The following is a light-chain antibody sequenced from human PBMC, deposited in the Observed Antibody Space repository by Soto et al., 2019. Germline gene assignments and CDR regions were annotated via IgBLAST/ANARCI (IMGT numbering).Light chain of an antibody. CDR1: SSDVGGYNY. J-gene: IGLJ1*01. CDR3: CSYAGSYTYV. CDR2: DVS. Sequence: QSALTQPRSVSGSPGQSVTISCTGTSSDVGGYNYDSWYQQHPGKAPKLMIYDVSKRPSGVPDRFSGSKSGNTASLTISGLQAEDEADYYCCSYAGSYTYVFGTWTKGTVL. V-gene: IGLV2-11*01.